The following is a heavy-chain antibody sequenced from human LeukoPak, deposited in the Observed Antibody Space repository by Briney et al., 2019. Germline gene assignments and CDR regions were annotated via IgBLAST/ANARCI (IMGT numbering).Heavy chain of an antibody. J-gene: IGHJ3*02. CDR2: FDPEDGET. CDR3: ATELYCSSTSCYTGDDAFDI. CDR1: GYTLTELS. Sequence: ASVKVSCKVSGYTLTELSMHWVRQAPGKGLEWMGGFDPEDGETIYAQKFQGRVTMTEDTSTDTAYMELSSLRSEDTAVYYCATELYCSSTSCYTGDDAFDIWGQGTMVTVSS. D-gene: IGHD2-2*02. V-gene: IGHV1-24*01.